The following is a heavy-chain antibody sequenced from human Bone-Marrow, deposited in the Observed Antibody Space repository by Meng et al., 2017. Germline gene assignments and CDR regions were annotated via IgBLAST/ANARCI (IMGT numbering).Heavy chain of an antibody. Sequence: QLLLRTSGSGVTPPGASVRCTCKASGYIFPNYDLTWVRQAAGQGPEWMGWLNPRTGNTGYAQKFQGRVTLTRDTSRSTAYMELSSLTSDDTAIYYCARDYGGNSGRFDPWGQGTLVTVSS. J-gene: IGHJ5*02. D-gene: IGHD4-23*01. V-gene: IGHV1-8*01. CDR1: GYIFPNYD. CDR2: LNPRTGNT. CDR3: ARDYGGNSGRFDP.